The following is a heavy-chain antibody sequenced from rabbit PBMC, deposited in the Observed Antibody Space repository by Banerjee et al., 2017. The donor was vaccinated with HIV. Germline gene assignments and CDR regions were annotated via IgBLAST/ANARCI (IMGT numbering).Heavy chain of an antibody. Sequence: QEQLEESGGGLVKPEGSLTLTCTASGFSFSSSYWICWVRQAPGKGLEWIGCIWTGSSGSTCYASWAKGRFTISKTSSTTVTLQMTSLTVADTATYFCARGAGDGSAGHNLWGPGTLVTVS. D-gene: IGHD5-1*01. V-gene: IGHV1S45*01. J-gene: IGHJ4*01. CDR3: ARGAGDGSAGHNL. CDR1: GFSFSSSYW. CDR2: IWTGSSGST.